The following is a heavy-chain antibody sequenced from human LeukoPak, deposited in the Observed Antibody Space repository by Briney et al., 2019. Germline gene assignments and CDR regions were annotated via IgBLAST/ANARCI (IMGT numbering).Heavy chain of an antibody. V-gene: IGHV3-53*01. CDR1: GFTVSSNY. J-gene: IGHJ4*02. D-gene: IGHD1-26*01. Sequence: GGSLRLSCAASGFTVSSNYMSWVRQAPGKGLEWVSVIYSGGSTYYADSVKGRFTISRDNSKNTLYLQMSSLRAEDTAVYYCARFINAYSGRGDYWGQGTLVTVSS. CDR3: ARFINAYSGRGDY. CDR2: IYSGGST.